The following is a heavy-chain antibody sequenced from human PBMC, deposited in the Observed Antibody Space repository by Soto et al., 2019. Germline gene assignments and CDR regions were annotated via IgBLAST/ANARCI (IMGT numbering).Heavy chain of an antibody. V-gene: IGHV3-21*01. CDR2: ISSSSSYI. J-gene: IGHJ4*02. D-gene: IGHD3-10*01. CDR3: AAAMVRGVIRDY. CDR1: GFTFSSYS. Sequence: GGSLRLSCAASGFTFSSYSMNWVRQAPGKGLEWVSSISSSSSYIYYADSVKGRFTISRDNAKNSLYLQMNSRRAEDTAVYYCAAAMVRGVIRDYWGQGTLVTVSS.